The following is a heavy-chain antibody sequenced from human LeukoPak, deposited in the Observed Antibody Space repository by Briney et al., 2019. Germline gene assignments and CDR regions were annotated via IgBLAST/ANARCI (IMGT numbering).Heavy chain of an antibody. D-gene: IGHD6-13*01. J-gene: IGHJ5*02. CDR2: INPNTGDT. V-gene: IGHV1-2*02. CDR1: GYSFTGYS. Sequence: GASVKVSCKASGYSFTGYSVHWVRQAPGQGLEWMGWINPNTGDTNHAQKLPARVTMSRDTSISTVYMELSSLRSDDTAVYYCTRDFWSVAGAGPGFDPWGQGTLVIVSS. CDR3: TRDFWSVAGAGPGFDP.